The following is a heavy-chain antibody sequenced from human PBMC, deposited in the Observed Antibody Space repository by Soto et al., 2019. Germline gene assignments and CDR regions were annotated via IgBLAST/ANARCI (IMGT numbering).Heavy chain of an antibody. D-gene: IGHD3-22*01. J-gene: IGHJ5*02. V-gene: IGHV1-69*13. CDR2: IIPIFGTA. CDR1: GATFSSYS. Sequence: ASVKVSCKSSGATFSSYSMSWGRGAPEQGLACMGGIIPIFGTANDAQKFQGRVTITADESTSTAYMELSSLRSEDTAVYYCARAVRGYYDSSGPHVSNWFDPWGQGPLVTVSS. CDR3: ARAVRGYYDSSGPHVSNWFDP.